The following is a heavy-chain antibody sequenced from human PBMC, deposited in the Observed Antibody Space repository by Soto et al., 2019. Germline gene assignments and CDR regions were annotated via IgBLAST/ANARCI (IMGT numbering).Heavy chain of an antibody. CDR3: AKDISRGPTKNYDFWSGPDY. Sequence: GGSLRLSCAASGFTFDEYAMHWVRQPPGKGLEWVSLISWDGSNRYYADSVQGRFTISRDNSKYSLYLEMNSLRHEDTALYYCAKDISRGPTKNYDFWSGPDYWGQGTLVTVPS. CDR1: GFTFDEYA. CDR2: ISWDGSNR. J-gene: IGHJ4*02. D-gene: IGHD3-3*01. V-gene: IGHV3-43D*04.